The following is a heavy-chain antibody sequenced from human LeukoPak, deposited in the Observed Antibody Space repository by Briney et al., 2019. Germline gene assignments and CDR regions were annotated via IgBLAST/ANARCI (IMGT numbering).Heavy chain of an antibody. D-gene: IGHD2-15*01. CDR1: RFSFSTYA. CDR2: MSSGSRYI. V-gene: IGHV3-21*06. CDR3: ARDRPTGASRVFVVQ. J-gene: IGHJ4*02. Sequence: GGSLRLSCTASRFSFSTYAMTWVRQAPGKGLEWIPSMSSGSRYIYYADSVRGRFTISRDNTKNSLYLLMNNLRAEDTAIYYCARDRPTGASRVFVVQWGQGTPVTVSS.